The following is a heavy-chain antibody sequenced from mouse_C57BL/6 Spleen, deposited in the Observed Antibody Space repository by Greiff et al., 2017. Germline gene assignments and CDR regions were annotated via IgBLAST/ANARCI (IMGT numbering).Heavy chain of an antibody. Sequence: VKLQESGPELVKPGASVKISCKASGYAFSSSWMNWVKQRPGKGLEWIGRIYPGDGDTNYNGKFKGKATLTADKSSSTAYMQLSSLTSEDSAVYFCASAYDYEMDYWGQGTTLTVSS. D-gene: IGHD2-4*01. CDR2: IYPGDGDT. J-gene: IGHJ2*01. V-gene: IGHV1-82*01. CDR3: ASAYDYEMDY. CDR1: GYAFSSSW.